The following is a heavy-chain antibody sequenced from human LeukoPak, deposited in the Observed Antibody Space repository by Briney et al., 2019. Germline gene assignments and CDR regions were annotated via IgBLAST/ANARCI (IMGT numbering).Heavy chain of an antibody. CDR2: FSGSGGST. J-gene: IGHJ4*02. CDR3: AKRHSSSWYF. D-gene: IGHD6-13*01. CDR1: GFTFDDYG. V-gene: IGHV3-23*01. Sequence: PGGSLRLSCAASGFTFDDYGMSWVRQAPGKGLEWVSAFSGSGGSTYYADSVKGRFTISRDNSKNTLYLQMNSLRAGDTAVYYCAKRHSSSWYFWGQGTLVTVSS.